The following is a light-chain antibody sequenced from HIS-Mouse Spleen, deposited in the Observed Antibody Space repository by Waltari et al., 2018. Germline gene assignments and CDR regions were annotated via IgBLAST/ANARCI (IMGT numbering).Light chain of an antibody. J-gene: IGLJ2*01. V-gene: IGLV3-10*01. CDR1: ALPKKY. Sequence: SYELTQPPSVSVSPGQTARITCSGDALPKKYAYWYQQKSGQAPVLVICEDSKRPPGIPGRFSGSSSGTMATWTISGAQVEDEAAYYCYSTDSSGNHRVFGGGTKLTVL. CDR2: EDS. CDR3: YSTDSSGNHRV.